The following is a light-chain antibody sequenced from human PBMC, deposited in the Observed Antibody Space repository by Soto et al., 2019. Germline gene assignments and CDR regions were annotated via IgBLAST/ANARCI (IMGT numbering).Light chain of an antibody. CDR3: QVWDSSSNHYV. CDR1: NIGGKT. Sequence: SYELTQPPSVSVAPGQTARITCGGNNIGGKTVQWYQQKPGQAPVLVVYDDSARPSGIPARFSGSNSGNTATLTINRVDAGDEADYYCQVWDSSSNHYVFGTGTKLTV. J-gene: IGLJ1*01. CDR2: DDS. V-gene: IGLV3-21*02.